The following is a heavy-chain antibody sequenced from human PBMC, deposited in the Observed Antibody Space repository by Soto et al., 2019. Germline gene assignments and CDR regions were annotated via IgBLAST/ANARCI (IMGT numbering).Heavy chain of an antibody. CDR3: AKETNADAFDI. CDR1: GFPFSSYA. D-gene: IGHD1-1*01. CDR2: ISGSGGST. V-gene: IGHV3-23*01. Sequence: EVQLLESGGGLVQPGGSLRPSWPASGFPFSSYAMGGFRRAPGKGLEWVSAISGSGGSTYYADSVKGRFTISRDNSKNTLYLQMNSLRAEDTAVYYCAKETNADAFDIWGQGTMVTVSS. J-gene: IGHJ3*02.